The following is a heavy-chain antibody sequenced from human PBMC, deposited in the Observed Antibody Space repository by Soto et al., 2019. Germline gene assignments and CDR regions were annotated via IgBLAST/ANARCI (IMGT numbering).Heavy chain of an antibody. CDR1: GYIFTGYY. CDR2: VNPNSGAT. Sequence: QVQLVQSGAEVKKPGASVKVSCKASGYIFTGYYMHWVRQAPGQGLEWVGWVNPNSGATNFAQRFQGRVTMTGDTSSNTAYLALTRLRSDDTAVYYCARGLGVHRSSSIDYWGQGTPVTVSS. J-gene: IGHJ4*02. CDR3: ARGLGVHRSSSIDY. V-gene: IGHV1-2*02. D-gene: IGHD6-6*01.